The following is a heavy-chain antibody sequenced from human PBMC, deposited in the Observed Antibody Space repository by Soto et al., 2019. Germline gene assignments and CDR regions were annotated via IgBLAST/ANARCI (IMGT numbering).Heavy chain of an antibody. D-gene: IGHD5-18*01. CDR1: GFTFSDYY. CDR3: ASLRARGYSYGPPAYYYGMDV. V-gene: IGHV3-11*01. Sequence: PGGSLRLSCAASGFTFSDYYMSWIRQAPGKGLEWVSYISSSGSTIYYADSVKGRFTISRDNAKNSLYLQMNSLRAEDTAVYYCASLRARGYSYGPPAYYYGMDVWGQGTTVTVSS. CDR2: ISSSGSTI. J-gene: IGHJ6*02.